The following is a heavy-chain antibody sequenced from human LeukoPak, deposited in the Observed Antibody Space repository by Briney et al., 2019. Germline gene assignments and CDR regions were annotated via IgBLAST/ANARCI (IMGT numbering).Heavy chain of an antibody. J-gene: IGHJ5*02. CDR3: AREWVVPAAPPQVGNWFDP. Sequence: ASVKVSCKASGYTFTSYYMHWVRQAPGQGLEWMGIINPSGGSTSHAQKFQGRVTMTRDTSTSTVYMELSSLRSEDTAVYYCAREWVVPAAPPQVGNWFDPWGQGTLVTVSS. CDR2: INPSGGST. CDR1: GYTFTSYY. D-gene: IGHD2-2*01. V-gene: IGHV1-46*01.